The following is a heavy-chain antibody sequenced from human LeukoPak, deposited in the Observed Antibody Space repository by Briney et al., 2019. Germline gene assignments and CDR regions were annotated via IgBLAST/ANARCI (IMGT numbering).Heavy chain of an antibody. V-gene: IGHV4-4*02. J-gene: IGHJ4*02. CDR3: ASKSYFDY. CDR2: INHSGST. CDR1: GGSISSSNW. Sequence: SGTLSLTCAVSGGSISSSNWWSWVRQPPGKGPEWIGEINHSGSTNYNPSLKSRVTISVDTSKNQFSLKLSSVTAADTAVYYCASKSYFDYWGQGTLVTVSS.